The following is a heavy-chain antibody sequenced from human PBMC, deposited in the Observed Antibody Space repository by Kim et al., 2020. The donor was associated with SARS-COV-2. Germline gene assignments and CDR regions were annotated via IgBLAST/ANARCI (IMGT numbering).Heavy chain of an antibody. CDR2: ISSSGSST. J-gene: IGHJ4*01. CDR1: GFTFGTYA. Sequence: GGSLRLSCVTSGFTFGTYAMSWVRQAPGKGLEWVSVISSSGSSTHYADSVKGRFTISRDSSKNTLYLQMISLRVDDTAIYFCARTQYCSITGCYVDFWG. D-gene: IGHD2-2*01. CDR3: ARTQYCSITGCYVDF. V-gene: IGHV3-23*01.